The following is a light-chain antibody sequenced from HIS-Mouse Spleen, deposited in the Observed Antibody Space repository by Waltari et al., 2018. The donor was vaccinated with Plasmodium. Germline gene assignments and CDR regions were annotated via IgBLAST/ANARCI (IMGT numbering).Light chain of an antibody. CDR1: NIGRKS. CDR3: QVWDSSSDHYV. J-gene: IGLJ1*01. Sequence: SYVLTQPPSVSVAPGQTARITCGGNNIGRKSVHWYQQKPGQAPVLVGYDDSDRPSGVRERFFGSNSGNTATLTISRVEAGDEADYYCQVWDSSSDHYVFGTGTKVTVL. CDR2: DDS. V-gene: IGLV3-21*02.